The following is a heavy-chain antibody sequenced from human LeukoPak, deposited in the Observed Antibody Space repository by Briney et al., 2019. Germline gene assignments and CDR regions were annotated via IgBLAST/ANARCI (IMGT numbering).Heavy chain of an antibody. CDR3: ARTQYYYYYYMDV. J-gene: IGHJ6*03. CDR2: IYYSGST. CDR1: GGSISSYY. V-gene: IGHV4-59*01. Sequence: SETLSLTCTVSGGSISSYYWSWIRQPPGKGLEWIGYIYYSGSTNYNPSLKSRVTTSVDTSKNQFSLKLSSVTAADTAVYYCARTQYYYYYYMDVWGKGTTVTVSS.